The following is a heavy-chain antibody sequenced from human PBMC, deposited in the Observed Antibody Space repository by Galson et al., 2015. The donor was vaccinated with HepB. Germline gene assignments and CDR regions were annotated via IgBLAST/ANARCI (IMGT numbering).Heavy chain of an antibody. V-gene: IGHV7-4-1*02. CDR2: SNTNTGNP. D-gene: IGHD6-19*01. CDR3: ARGLGPGAIYGMDV. Sequence: SVKVSCKASGYTFTNHALNWVRQAPGQGLQCMGWSNTNTGNPTYAQGFTGRFVFSFDTSVSTAYLQISSLKAEDTAVYYCARGLGPGAIYGMDVWGQGTTVIVSS. J-gene: IGHJ6*02. CDR1: GYTFTNHA.